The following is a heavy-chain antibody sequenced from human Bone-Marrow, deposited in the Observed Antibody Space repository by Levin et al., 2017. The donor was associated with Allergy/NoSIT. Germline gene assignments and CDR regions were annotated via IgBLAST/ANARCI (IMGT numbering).Heavy chain of an antibody. CDR2: IYTSGST. J-gene: IGHJ3*02. D-gene: IGHD3-10*01. Sequence: SETLSLTCTVSGGSISSGSYYWSWIRQPAGKGLEWIGRIYTSGSTNYNPSLKSRVTISVDTSKNQFSLKLSSVTAADTAVYYCARVYPRITMVRGVISGAFDIWGQGTMVTVSS. V-gene: IGHV4-61*02. CDR1: GGSISSGSYY. CDR3: ARVYPRITMVRGVISGAFDI.